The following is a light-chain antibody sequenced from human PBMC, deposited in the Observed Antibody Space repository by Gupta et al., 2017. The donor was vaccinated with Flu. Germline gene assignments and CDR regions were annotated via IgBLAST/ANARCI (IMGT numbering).Light chain of an antibody. J-gene: IGKJ4*01. V-gene: IGKV2-28*01. Sequence: DIVMTQFPLSLSVSPGEPASISCRSNESLMDSYGRNYLDWYLQKPGQSPQVLIYLASNRASGVPDRFSGHGSRTEFTLRISRVEAEDFGIYYCMQALQKQLTFGGGTKVEIK. CDR1: ESLMDSYGRNY. CDR2: LAS. CDR3: MQALQKQLT.